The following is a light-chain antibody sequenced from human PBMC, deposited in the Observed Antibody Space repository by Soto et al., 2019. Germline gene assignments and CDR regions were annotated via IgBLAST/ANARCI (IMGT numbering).Light chain of an antibody. V-gene: IGKV1-39*01. CDR2: AAS. J-gene: IGKJ1*01. CDR3: QQSYSTPWT. Sequence: DIQMTQSPSSLSASVGDRVTITCRASQSISSYLNWYQQKPGKAPKLLIYAASSLQSGVPSRFSGSGSGTHFTLTISSLQPEDFATYYCQQSYSTPWTFDQGTKVEIK. CDR1: QSISSY.